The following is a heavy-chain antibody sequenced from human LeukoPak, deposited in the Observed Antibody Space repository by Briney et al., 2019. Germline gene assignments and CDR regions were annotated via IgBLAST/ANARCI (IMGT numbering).Heavy chain of an antibody. Sequence: GGSLRLSCAASGFTFSDYYLSWIRQAPGKGLEYVSAISSNGGGTYYADSVKGRFTISRGNSKNTLFLQMSSLRAEDTAVYYCVKEQTFFGVVMDIWGQGTMVTVSS. CDR1: GFTFSDYY. CDR3: VKEQTFFGVVMDI. D-gene: IGHD3-3*01. J-gene: IGHJ3*02. CDR2: ISSNGGGT. V-gene: IGHV3-64D*09.